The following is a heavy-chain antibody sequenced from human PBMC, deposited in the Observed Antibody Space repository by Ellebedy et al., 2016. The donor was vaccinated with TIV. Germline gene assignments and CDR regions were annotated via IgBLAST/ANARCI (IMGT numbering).Heavy chain of an antibody. D-gene: IGHD5-18*01. CDR1: GYTFTSYG. CDR3: ARDRRYRYGISDRMDV. V-gene: IGHV1-18*04. J-gene: IGHJ6*02. CDR2: ISAYNGYT. Sequence: AASVKVSCKASGYTFTSYGINWVRQAPGQGLEWMGRISAYNGYTNYAQKLQGRVTMTTDTSTSTAYMELRRLRSDDTAVYYCARDRRYRYGISDRMDVWGQGTTVSVSS.